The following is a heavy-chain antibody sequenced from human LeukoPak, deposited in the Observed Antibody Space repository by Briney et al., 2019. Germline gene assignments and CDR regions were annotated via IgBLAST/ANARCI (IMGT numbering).Heavy chain of an antibody. CDR1: GGSISSYY. V-gene: IGHV4-4*07. D-gene: IGHD3-22*01. Sequence: SETLSLTCTVSGGSISSYYWSWIRQPAGKGLEGIGRIYTSGSTNYNPSLKSRVTMSVDTSKNQFSLKLSSVTAADTAMYYCARASTYYYDSSGYSYFDYWGQGTLVTVSS. CDR2: IYTSGST. J-gene: IGHJ4*02. CDR3: ARASTYYYDSSGYSYFDY.